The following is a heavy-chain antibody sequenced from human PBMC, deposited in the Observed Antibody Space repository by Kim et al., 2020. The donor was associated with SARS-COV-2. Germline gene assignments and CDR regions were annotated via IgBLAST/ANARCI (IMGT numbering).Heavy chain of an antibody. CDR3: ARGAKWEYSGYDFFPAAVDY. D-gene: IGHD5-12*01. CDR1: GGSISSGGYS. V-gene: IGHV4-30-2*01. J-gene: IGHJ4*02. CDR2: IYHSGST. Sequence: SETLSLTCAVSGGSISSGGYSWSWIRQPPGKGLEWIGYIYHSGSTYYNPSLKSRVTISVDRSKNQFSLKLSSVTAADTAVYYCARGAKWEYSGYDFFPAAVDYWGQGTLVTVSS.